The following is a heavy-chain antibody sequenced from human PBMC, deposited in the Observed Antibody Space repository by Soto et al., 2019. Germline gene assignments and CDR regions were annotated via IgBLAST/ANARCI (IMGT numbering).Heavy chain of an antibody. Sequence: GGPMRLSCAASGFTFSSYAMSWVRQAPGKGLEWVSAISGSGGSTYYADSVKGRFTISRDNSKNTLYLQMNSLRAEDTAVYYCAKDWSILWFGESPGVYWGQGTLVTVSS. CDR3: AKDWSILWFGESPGVY. V-gene: IGHV3-23*01. J-gene: IGHJ4*02. D-gene: IGHD3-10*01. CDR1: GFTFSSYA. CDR2: ISGSGGST.